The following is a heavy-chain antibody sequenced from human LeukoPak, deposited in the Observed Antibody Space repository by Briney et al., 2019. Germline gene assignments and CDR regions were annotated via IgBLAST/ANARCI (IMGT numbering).Heavy chain of an antibody. V-gene: IGHV4-59*08. D-gene: IGHD5-24*01. CDR2: MYNSVS. J-gene: IGHJ4*02. Sequence: PSETLSLTCTASGGSISNYYWSWIRQPPGKALEWIAYMYNSVSNYTPSLKSRVTISVDTSKNQFYMKLSSVTAADTAVYYCARHRARDGYNALAYWGQGPLVTVSS. CDR1: GGSISNYY. CDR3: ARHRARDGYNALAY.